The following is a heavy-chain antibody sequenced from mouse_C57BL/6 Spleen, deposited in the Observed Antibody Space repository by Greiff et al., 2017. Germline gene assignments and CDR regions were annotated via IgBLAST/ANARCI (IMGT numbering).Heavy chain of an antibody. D-gene: IGHD1-1*01. V-gene: IGHV1-55*01. CDR2: IYPGSGST. J-gene: IGHJ2*01. CDR1: GYTFTSYW. Sequence: QVQLQQPGAELVKPGASVKMSCKASGYTFTSYWITWVKPRPGQGLEWIGDIYPGSGSTNYNEKFKSKATLTVDTSSSTAYMQLSSLTSEDSAVYYCARLFITTVVATDYFDYWGQGTTLTVSS. CDR3: ARLFITTVVATDYFDY.